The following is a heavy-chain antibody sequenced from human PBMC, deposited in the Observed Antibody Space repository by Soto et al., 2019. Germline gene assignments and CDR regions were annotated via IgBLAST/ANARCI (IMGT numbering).Heavy chain of an antibody. Sequence: PSETLSLTCAVSGDSVTSVNYFWTWIRQTPGGGLQRIGYISNSGISKYNPSLKSRVAMSQDTSKKRCSLNLHCVTAADTAVDFCGGGEGNCSNAYHCETWGQGGLVTVSS. D-gene: IGHD2-21*01. CDR2: ISNSGIS. V-gene: IGHV4-61*01. CDR3: GGGEGNCSNAYHCET. CDR1: GDSVTSVNYF. J-gene: IGHJ5*02.